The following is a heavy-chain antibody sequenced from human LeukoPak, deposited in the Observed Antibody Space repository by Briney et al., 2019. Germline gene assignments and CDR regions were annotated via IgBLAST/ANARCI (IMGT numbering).Heavy chain of an antibody. J-gene: IGHJ4*02. V-gene: IGHV4-59*08. CDR3: ARQRAYYDSSYDY. CDR2: IYYSGIT. D-gene: IGHD3-22*01. Sequence: PSETLSLTCTVSGGSISSYYWSWIRQPPGKGLEWIGYIYYSGITNYNPSLKSRVTISVDTSKNQFSLKLSSVTAADTAVYYCARQRAYYDSSYDYWGQGTLVTVSS. CDR1: GGSISSYY.